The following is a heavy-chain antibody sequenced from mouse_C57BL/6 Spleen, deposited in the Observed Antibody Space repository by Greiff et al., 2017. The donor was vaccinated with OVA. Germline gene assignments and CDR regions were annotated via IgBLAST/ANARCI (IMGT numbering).Heavy chain of an antibody. D-gene: IGHD2-4*01. CDR1: GYTFTSYW. CDR2: IDPSDSYT. Sequence: VQLQQPGAELVKPGASVKLSCKASGYTFTSYWMQWVKQRPGQGLEWIGEIDPSDSYTNYNQKFKGKATLTVDTSSSTAYMQLSSLTSEDSAVDYCARGGDYEREPFAYWGQGTLVTVSA. CDR3: ARGGDYEREPFAY. J-gene: IGHJ3*01. V-gene: IGHV1-50*01.